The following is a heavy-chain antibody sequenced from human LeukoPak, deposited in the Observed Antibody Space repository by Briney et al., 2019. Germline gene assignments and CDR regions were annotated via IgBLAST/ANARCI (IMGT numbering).Heavy chain of an antibody. CDR1: GFTFSSYW. Sequence: GGSLRLSCAASGFTFSSYWMTWVRQAPGKGLEWVANIKQDASERYYVDSVKGRSTISRDNAKNSLYLQMNSLRAEDTAVYYCATPTAGTWHFDYWGQGTLVTVSS. V-gene: IGHV3-7*01. CDR3: ATPTAGTWHFDY. CDR2: IKQDASER. J-gene: IGHJ4*02. D-gene: IGHD1-1*01.